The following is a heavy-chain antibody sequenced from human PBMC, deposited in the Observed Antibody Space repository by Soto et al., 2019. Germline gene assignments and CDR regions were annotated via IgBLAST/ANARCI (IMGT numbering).Heavy chain of an antibody. CDR2: ISGTGGST. J-gene: IGHJ4*02. D-gene: IGHD3-22*01. Sequence: EVQLLQSGGGLVQPGGSLRLSCAASGFTFTSYAMSWVRQAPGKGLEWVSSISGTGGSTYYPDSVKGRFTISRDNSKNTVYLQMNSLRAEDAAVYYCAKEMTSGYYLFDYWGQVTLVTVSS. CDR3: AKEMTSGYYLFDY. V-gene: IGHV3-23*01. CDR1: GFTFTSYA.